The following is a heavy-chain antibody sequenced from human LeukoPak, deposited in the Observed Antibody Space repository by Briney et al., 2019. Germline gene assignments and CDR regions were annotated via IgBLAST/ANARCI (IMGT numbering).Heavy chain of an antibody. Sequence: GGSLRLSCAASGFTFSSYAMSWVRQAPGKGLEWVSAISGSGGSTYYADSVKGRFTISRDNSKNTLYLQMNSLRAEDTAVYYCAKDLYYYGSESPFDYWGQGTLVTVSS. CDR3: AKDLYYYGSESPFDY. CDR2: ISGSGGST. D-gene: IGHD3-10*01. CDR1: GFTFSSYA. V-gene: IGHV3-23*01. J-gene: IGHJ4*02.